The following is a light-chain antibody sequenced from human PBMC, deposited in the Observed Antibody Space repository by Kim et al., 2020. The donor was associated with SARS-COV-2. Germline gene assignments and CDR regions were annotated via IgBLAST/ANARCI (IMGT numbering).Light chain of an antibody. CDR1: NLGGRY. V-gene: IGLV3-1*01. J-gene: IGLJ2*01. CDR2: QDI. CDR3: QAWDNNAAI. Sequence: SYELTQPPSVSVSPGQTATIPCSGDNLGGRYVSWYQQRPGQTPVLVMYQDIERPSGIPDRFSGSNSGNTATLTISGTQAMGEADYYCQAWDNNAAIFGGG.